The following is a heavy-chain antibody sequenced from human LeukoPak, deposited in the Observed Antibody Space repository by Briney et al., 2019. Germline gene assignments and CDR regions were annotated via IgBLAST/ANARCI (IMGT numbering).Heavy chain of an antibody. J-gene: IGHJ3*02. CDR1: GASTSNYY. CDR3: ARGNYDGGVDI. CDR2: IHNSGHT. Sequence: SETLSLTCTVSGASTSNYYWSWIRQTPGKGLEWIGYIHNSGHTNQNPSLKSRVTTSVDTSKNQFSLKLSSVTAADTAVYYCARGNYDGGVDIWGQGTMVTVSS. D-gene: IGHD1-7*01. V-gene: IGHV4-59*01.